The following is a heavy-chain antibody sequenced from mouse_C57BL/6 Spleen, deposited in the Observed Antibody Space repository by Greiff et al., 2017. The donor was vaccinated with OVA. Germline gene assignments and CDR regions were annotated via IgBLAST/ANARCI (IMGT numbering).Heavy chain of an antibody. V-gene: IGHV1-82*01. CDR2: IYPGDGDT. D-gene: IGHD1-1*01. J-gene: IGHJ4*01. Sequence: VKLQQSGPELVKPGASVKISCKASGYAFSSSWMNWVKQRPGKGLEWIGRIYPGDGDTNYNGKFKGKATLTADKSSSTAYMQLSSLTSEDSAVYFCARFITTGYYAMDYWGQGTSVTVSS. CDR3: ARFITTGYYAMDY. CDR1: GYAFSSSW.